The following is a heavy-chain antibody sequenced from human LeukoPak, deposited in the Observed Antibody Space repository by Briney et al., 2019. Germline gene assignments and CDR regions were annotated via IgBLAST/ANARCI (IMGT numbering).Heavy chain of an antibody. D-gene: IGHD5-12*01. J-gene: IGHJ4*02. Sequence: DPGGSLRLSCAASGFTFSSHAMSWVRQAPGKGLEWVSDITGSGDDTDYADSVKGRFTVSRDNSRNTLYLQINSLRAEDTAVYYCAKNGAYSGYDYIDYWGQGTLVTVSS. CDR1: GFTFSSHA. CDR2: ITGSGDDT. V-gene: IGHV3-23*01. CDR3: AKNGAYSGYDYIDY.